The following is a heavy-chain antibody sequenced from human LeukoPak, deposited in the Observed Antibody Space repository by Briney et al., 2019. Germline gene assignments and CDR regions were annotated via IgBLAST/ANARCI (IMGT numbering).Heavy chain of an antibody. Sequence: SGTLSLTCAVSGGSISSSNWWSWVRQPPGKGLEWIGYIYYSGSTYYNPSLKSRVTISVDTSKNQFSLKLSSVTAADTAVYYCATSPSGSRDYWGQGTLVTVSS. J-gene: IGHJ4*02. D-gene: IGHD1-26*01. V-gene: IGHV4-4*02. CDR2: IYYSGST. CDR1: GGSISSSNW. CDR3: ATSPSGSRDY.